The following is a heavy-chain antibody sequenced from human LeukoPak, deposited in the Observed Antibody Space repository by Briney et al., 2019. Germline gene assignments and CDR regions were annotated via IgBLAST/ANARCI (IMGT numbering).Heavy chain of an antibody. CDR1: GGSFSTHV. J-gene: IGHJ6*03. D-gene: IGHD6-13*01. V-gene: IGHV1-69*04. CDR3: ARGPINSGMAYYYYYYMDV. CDR2: IIPVLGVS. Sequence: SVKVSCKASGGSFSTHVITWVRQAPGQGLEWMGRIIPVLGVSNFAQKFQGRVTITADESTSTAYMELSSLRSEDTAVYYCARGPINSGMAYYYYYYMDVWGKGTTVTVSS.